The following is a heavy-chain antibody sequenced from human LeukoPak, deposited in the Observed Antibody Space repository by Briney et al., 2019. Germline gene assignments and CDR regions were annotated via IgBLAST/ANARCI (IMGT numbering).Heavy chain of an antibody. CDR1: GYTFTGYY. Sequence: ASVKVSCKASGYTFTGYYMHWVRQAPGQGLEWMGWMNPNSGNTNYAQKLQGRVTMTTDTSTSTAYMELRSLRSDDTAVYYCARDAGGVVPAATKFDYWSQGTLVTVSS. J-gene: IGHJ4*02. CDR2: MNPNSGNT. V-gene: IGHV1-18*04. CDR3: ARDAGGVVPAATKFDY. D-gene: IGHD2-2*01.